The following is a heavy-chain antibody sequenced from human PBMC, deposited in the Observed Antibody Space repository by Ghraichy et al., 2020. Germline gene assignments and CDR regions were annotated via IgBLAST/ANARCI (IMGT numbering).Heavy chain of an antibody. CDR1: RFNFSNYA. CDR2: ISGSGGST. CDR3: AKLFPRIVVVPAASMDV. D-gene: IGHD2-2*01. J-gene: IGHJ6*02. Sequence: ESLNISCAASRFNFSNYAMTWVRQAPGKGLEWVSAISGSGGSTYYADSGKGRFTISRDNSKNTLYLQMNSLRAEDTAVYYCAKLFPRIVVVPAASMDVWGQGTTVTVSS. V-gene: IGHV3-23*01.